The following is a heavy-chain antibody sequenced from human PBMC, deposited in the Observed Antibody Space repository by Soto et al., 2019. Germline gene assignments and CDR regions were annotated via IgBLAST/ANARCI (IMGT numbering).Heavy chain of an antibody. Sequence: SETLSLTCTVSGGSISSGGYYWSWIRQHPGKGLEWIGYIYYSGSTYYNPSLKSRVTISVDTSKNQFSLKLSSVTAADTAVYYCAREHCTNGVCHRVDPWGQGTLVTASS. J-gene: IGHJ5*02. CDR3: AREHCTNGVCHRVDP. V-gene: IGHV4-31*03. CDR2: IYYSGST. D-gene: IGHD2-8*01. CDR1: GGSISSGGYY.